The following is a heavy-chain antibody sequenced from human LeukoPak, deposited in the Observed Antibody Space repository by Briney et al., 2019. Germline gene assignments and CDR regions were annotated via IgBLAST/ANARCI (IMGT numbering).Heavy chain of an antibody. Sequence: ASVKVSCKASGNTFTGYYMHWVRQAPGQGLEWMGWINPNSGGTNYAQKFQGRVTMTRDTSISTAYMELSRLRSDDTAVYYCARDVTTSGSYYVRGAFDIWGQGTMVTVSS. V-gene: IGHV1-2*02. CDR3: ARDVTTSGSYYVRGAFDI. CDR1: GNTFTGYY. J-gene: IGHJ3*02. D-gene: IGHD1-26*01. CDR2: INPNSGGT.